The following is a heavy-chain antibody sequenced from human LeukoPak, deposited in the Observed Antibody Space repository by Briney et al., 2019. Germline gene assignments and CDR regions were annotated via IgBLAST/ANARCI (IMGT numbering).Heavy chain of an antibody. D-gene: IGHD6-19*01. J-gene: IGHJ3*02. CDR2: FDPEDGET. V-gene: IGHV1-24*01. Sequence: ASVKVSCKVSGYTLTELSMYWVRQAPGKGLEWMGGFDPEDGETIYAQKFQGRVAMTEDTSTDTAYMELSSLRSEDTAVYYCATDSSGAGLDASDIWGQGTMVTVSS. CDR1: GYTLTELS. CDR3: ATDSSGAGLDASDI.